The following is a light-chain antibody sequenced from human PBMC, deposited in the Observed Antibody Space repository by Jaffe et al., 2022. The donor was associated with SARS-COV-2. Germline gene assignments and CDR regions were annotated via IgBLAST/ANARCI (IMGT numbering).Light chain of an antibody. Sequence: QTVVTQEPSFSVSPGGTVTLTCGLSSGSVSTSYYPSWSHQTPGQAPRTLIYSTNIRSSGVPDRFSGSILGNKAALTITGAQADDESDYYCVLYLGSGISVFGGGTKLTVL. V-gene: IGLV8-61*01. CDR2: STN. J-gene: IGLJ3*02. CDR1: SGSVSTSYY. CDR3: VLYLGSGISV.